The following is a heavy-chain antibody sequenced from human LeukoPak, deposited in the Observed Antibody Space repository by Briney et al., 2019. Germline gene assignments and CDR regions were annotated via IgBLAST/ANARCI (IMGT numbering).Heavy chain of an antibody. CDR2: ISGSSSYI. J-gene: IGHJ3*02. D-gene: IGHD3-9*01. V-gene: IGHV3-21*01. Sequence: GGSLRLSCAASGFTFSSYSMNWVRQAPGKGLEWVSSISGSSSYIYYADSVKGRFTISRDNAKNSLYLQMNSLRAEDTAVYYCARNLRQYYDILTGFTGAFDIWGQGTMVTVSS. CDR3: ARNLRQYYDILTGFTGAFDI. CDR1: GFTFSSYS.